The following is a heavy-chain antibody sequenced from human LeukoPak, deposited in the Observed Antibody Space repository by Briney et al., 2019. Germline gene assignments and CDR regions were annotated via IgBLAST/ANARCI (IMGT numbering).Heavy chain of an antibody. Sequence: GGSLRLSCAASGFTFSSYAMSWVRQAPGKGLEWVSAISGSGGSTYYADSVKGRFTISRDNSKNTLYLQMNSLRAEDTAVYYCAKDQEQWLVLSWNCWGQGTLVTVSS. V-gene: IGHV3-23*01. CDR1: GFTFSSYA. CDR3: AKDQEQWLVLSWNC. CDR2: ISGSGGST. D-gene: IGHD6-19*01. J-gene: IGHJ4*02.